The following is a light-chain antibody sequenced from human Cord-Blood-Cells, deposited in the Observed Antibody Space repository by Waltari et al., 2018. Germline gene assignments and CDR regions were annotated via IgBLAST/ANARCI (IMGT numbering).Light chain of an antibody. V-gene: IGKV2-40*01. CDR2: TLS. CDR3: MQRIEFPST. CDR1: QRLLDSDDGNYY. J-gene: IGKJ1*01. Sequence: DIVMTQTPLPLPVIHGEPDSISCRPSQRLLDSDDGNYYLDWYLQKPGQSPQHLIYTLSYRAPGVPDRFSGIGSGTDFTLKISRVEAEDVGVYYCMQRIEFPSTFGQGTKVEIK.